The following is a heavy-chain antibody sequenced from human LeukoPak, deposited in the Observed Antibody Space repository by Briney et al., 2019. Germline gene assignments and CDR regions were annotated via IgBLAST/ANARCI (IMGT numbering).Heavy chain of an antibody. V-gene: IGHV4-39*02. CDR1: GGSISSSSYY. CDR3: ARESGDPDL. Sequence: SGTLSLTCTVSGGSISSSSYYWGWIRQPPGKGLEWIGSINYSGSTYYNPSLKSRITISVDTSKNQYSPNLSSVTAADTAVYYCARESGDPDLWGRGTLVTVSS. J-gene: IGHJ2*01. D-gene: IGHD1-26*01. CDR2: INYSGST.